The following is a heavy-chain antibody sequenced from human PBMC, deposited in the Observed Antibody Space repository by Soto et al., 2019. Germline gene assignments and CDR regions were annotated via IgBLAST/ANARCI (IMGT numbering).Heavy chain of an antibody. J-gene: IGHJ5*02. CDR3: AREWGQLAAAGPNWFDP. CDR2: INSDGSST. V-gene: IGHV3-74*01. CDR1: GFTFSSYW. D-gene: IGHD6-13*01. Sequence: GGSLRLSCAASGFTFSSYWMHWVRQAPGKGLVWVSRINSDGSSTSYADSVKGRFTISRDNAKNTLYLQMNSLRAEDTAVYYCAREWGQLAAAGPNWFDPWGQGQWSPSPQ.